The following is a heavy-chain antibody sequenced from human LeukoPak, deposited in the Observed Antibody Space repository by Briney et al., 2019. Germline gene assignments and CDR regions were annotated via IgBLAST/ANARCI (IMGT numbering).Heavy chain of an antibody. J-gene: IGHJ4*02. CDR3: ARDLSGGWIVGAKVGIPTAFDY. CDR2: ISYDGSNK. Sequence: GGSLRLSCAASGFTFSSYGMHWVRQAPGKGLEWVAVISYDGSNKYYADSVKGRFTISRDNSKNTLYLQMNSLRAEDTAVYYCARDLSGGWIVGAKVGIPTAFDYWGQGTLVTVSS. V-gene: IGHV3-30*03. D-gene: IGHD1-26*01. CDR1: GFTFSSYG.